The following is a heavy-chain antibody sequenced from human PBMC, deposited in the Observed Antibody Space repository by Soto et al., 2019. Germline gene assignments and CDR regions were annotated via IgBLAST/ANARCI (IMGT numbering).Heavy chain of an antibody. CDR1: GFSLSTPGVG. Sequence: SGPTLVNPTQTLTLTCTFSGFSLSTPGVGVNWIRQPPGKALEWLALIYWHDDKRYSPSLKSRLTITKDTSKNQVVLTMANMDPVDTATYYCAHRGGATVGLYYFDDWGQGALVTVPS. CDR2: IYWHDDK. CDR3: AHRGGATVGLYYFDD. D-gene: IGHD3-16*01. V-gene: IGHV2-5*01. J-gene: IGHJ4*02.